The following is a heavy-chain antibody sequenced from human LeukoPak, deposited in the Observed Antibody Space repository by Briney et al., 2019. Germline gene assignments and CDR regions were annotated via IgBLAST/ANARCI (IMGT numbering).Heavy chain of an antibody. D-gene: IGHD5-24*01. Sequence: SAPLTLTCAVYGGYLSGYYWSWIRQPPGEALEWIEEINHSGSTNYNPSLKSRLTISVDTSKNQFSLKLSSVTAADTAVYYCARGARWDYYYGMDVWGQGTTVTVSS. J-gene: IGHJ6*02. CDR1: GGYLSGYY. V-gene: IGHV4-34*01. CDR3: ARGARWDYYYGMDV. CDR2: INHSGST.